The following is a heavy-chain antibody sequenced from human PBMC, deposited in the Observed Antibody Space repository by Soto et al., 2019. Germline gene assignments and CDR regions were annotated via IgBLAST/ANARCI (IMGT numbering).Heavy chain of an antibody. CDR3: AAPFPSSNPLDV. CDR1: GYTFTAYY. D-gene: IGHD6-6*01. V-gene: IGHV1-2*02. J-gene: IGHJ6*01. CDR2: INPNSGGT. Sequence: QVQLVQSGAEVKKPGASMKVSCKASGYTFTAYYLHWVRQAPGQGLDWMGWINPNSGGTNYAQRFHGRVTMTRDTSINTAYMELSSLTSDDTAVYYCAAPFPSSNPLDVWGQGTTVTVSS.